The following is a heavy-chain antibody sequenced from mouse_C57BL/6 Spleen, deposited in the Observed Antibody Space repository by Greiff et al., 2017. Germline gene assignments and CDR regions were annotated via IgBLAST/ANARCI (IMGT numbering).Heavy chain of an antibody. Sequence: EVQLQQSGPELVQPGASVKISCKASGYSFTDYNMNWVKQSNGKSLEWIGVINPNYGTTSYNQKFNGKSTLTVDQSSSTAYMQLNSLPSEDSAVYYCARDGGYDEYGFAYWGQGTLVTVSA. J-gene: IGHJ3*01. V-gene: IGHV1-39*01. CDR2: INPNYGTT. D-gene: IGHD2-2*01. CDR1: GYSFTDYN. CDR3: ARDGGYDEYGFAY.